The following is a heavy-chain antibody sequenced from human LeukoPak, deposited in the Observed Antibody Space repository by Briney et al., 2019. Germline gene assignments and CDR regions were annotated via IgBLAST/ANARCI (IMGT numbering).Heavy chain of an antibody. Sequence: VASVKVSCKASGYTFTGYCMHWVRQAPGQGLEWMGRINPNSGGTNYAQKFQGRVTMTRDTSISTAYMELSRLRSDDTAVYYCARHYDSSGYYSLGAFDIWGQGTMVTVSS. CDR2: INPNSGGT. D-gene: IGHD3-22*01. CDR1: GYTFTGYC. J-gene: IGHJ3*02. CDR3: ARHYDSSGYYSLGAFDI. V-gene: IGHV1-2*06.